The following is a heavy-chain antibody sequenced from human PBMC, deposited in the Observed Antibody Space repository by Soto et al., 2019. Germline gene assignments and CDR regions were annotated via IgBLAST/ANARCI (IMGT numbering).Heavy chain of an antibody. V-gene: IGHV4-59*01. Sequence: SETLSLTCTVSGGSISGYYCSWIRQPPGKGLEWIGNVYYSGGAKYNPSVKRRVSISVDTSKNQFSLNLSSVTAADTAVYYCTRDGDGRMTTNPYYYYGMDVWGPGITVTVSS. J-gene: IGHJ6*02. CDR2: VYYSGGA. CDR1: GGSISGYY. D-gene: IGHD2-21*02. CDR3: TRDGDGRMTTNPYYYYGMDV.